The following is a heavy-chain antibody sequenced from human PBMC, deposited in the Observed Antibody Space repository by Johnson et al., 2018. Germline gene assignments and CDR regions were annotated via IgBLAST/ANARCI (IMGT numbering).Heavy chain of an antibody. Sequence: VQLVESGGGLVQPGRSLRLSCAASGFTFDDYAMHWVRQAPGKGLEWVSGISWNSGSIGYADSVKGRFTISRDNAKNSLYPQMNSLRAEDTALYYCAKDMGVGQYYYGSGSYYDYGMDVWGQGTTVTVSS. CDR1: GFTFDDYA. CDR2: ISWNSGSI. V-gene: IGHV3-9*01. D-gene: IGHD3-10*01. CDR3: AKDMGVGQYYYGSGSYYDYGMDV. J-gene: IGHJ6*02.